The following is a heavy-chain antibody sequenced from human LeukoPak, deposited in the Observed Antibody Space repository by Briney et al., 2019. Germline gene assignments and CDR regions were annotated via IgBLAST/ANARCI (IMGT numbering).Heavy chain of an antibody. CDR2: INPNSGGT. J-gene: IGHJ6*02. Sequence: GESLKISCKGSGYTFTGYYMHWVRQAPGQGLEWMGWINPNSGGTNYAQKFQGWVTMTRDTSISTAYMELSRLRSDDTAVYYCARDMWPVPYGSGSYIGYGMDVWGQGTTVTVSS. D-gene: IGHD3-10*01. CDR3: ARDMWPVPYGSGSYIGYGMDV. V-gene: IGHV1-2*04. CDR1: GYTFTGYY.